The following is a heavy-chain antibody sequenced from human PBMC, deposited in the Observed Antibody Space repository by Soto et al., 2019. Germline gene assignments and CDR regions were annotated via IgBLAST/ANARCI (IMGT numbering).Heavy chain of an antibody. D-gene: IGHD2-21*01. CDR3: TTDVAGYCGGTTCHTPLNWVDP. CDR1: GFSFSNAW. CDR2: IRSNADGGTT. J-gene: IGHJ5*02. V-gene: IGHV3-15*06. Sequence: EVQLVESGGGLVKPGGSLRLSCVASGFSFSNAWMSWVRQAPGKGLEWVGRIRSNADGGTTNYAAPAKDRFTMSRDDSKYTVYLQMNSLRPEDTAVYYCTTDVAGYCGGTTCHTPLNWVDPWGQGTLVTVSS.